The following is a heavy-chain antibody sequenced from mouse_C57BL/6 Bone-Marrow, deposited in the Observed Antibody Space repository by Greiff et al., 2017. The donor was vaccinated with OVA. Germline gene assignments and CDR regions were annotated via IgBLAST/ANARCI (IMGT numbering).Heavy chain of an antibody. V-gene: IGHV1-19*01. CDR2: INPYNGGT. D-gene: IGHD2-3*01. J-gene: IGHJ3*01. CDR1: GYTFTDYY. Sequence: VQLQQSGPVLVKPGASVKMSCKASGYTFTDYYMNWVKQSHGKSLEWIGVINPYNGGTSYNQKFKGKATLTVDKSSSTAYMELNSLTSEDSAVYYCARFNDGFAYWGQGTLVTVSA. CDR3: ARFNDGFAY.